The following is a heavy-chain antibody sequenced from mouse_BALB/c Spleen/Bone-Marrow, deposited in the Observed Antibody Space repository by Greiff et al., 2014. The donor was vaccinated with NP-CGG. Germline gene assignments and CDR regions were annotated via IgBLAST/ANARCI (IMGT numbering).Heavy chain of an antibody. V-gene: IGHV1-5*01. CDR1: GYTFSNYW. CDR2: IYPGNSDT. J-gene: IGHJ2*01. Sequence: EVQLMESGTVLARPGAAVKMSCKASGYTFSNYWMHWVKQRPGQGLEWIGTIYPGNSDTTYNQKFKGKAKLTAVTSTSTAYMELSGLTNEDSAVYYCTTLARSDFDYWGQGTTLTVSS. D-gene: IGHD3-1*01. CDR3: TTLARSDFDY.